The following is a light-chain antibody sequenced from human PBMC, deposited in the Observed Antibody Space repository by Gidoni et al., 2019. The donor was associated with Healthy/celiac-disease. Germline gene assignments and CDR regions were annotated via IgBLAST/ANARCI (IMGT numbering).Light chain of an antibody. J-gene: IGLJ3*02. CDR3: QAWDSSTAEV. CDR1: KLGDKY. V-gene: IGLV3-1*01. Sequence: SSELTHPPSVSLSPGQTASIPCSGDKLGDKYACWYQQKPGQSPVLVIYQDSKRPSGIPERFSGSNSGNTATLTISGTQAMDEADYYCQAWDSSTAEVFGGGTKLTVL. CDR2: QDS.